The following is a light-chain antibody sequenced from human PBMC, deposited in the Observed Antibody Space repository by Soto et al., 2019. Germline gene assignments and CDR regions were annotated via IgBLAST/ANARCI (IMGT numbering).Light chain of an antibody. CDR3: SSYGGSNNVV. J-gene: IGLJ2*01. CDR2: EVI. CDR1: SSDVGGYKF. V-gene: IGLV2-8*01. Sequence: QSALTQPPSASGSPGQSVTISCTGTSSDVGGYKFVSWYQQHPGKAPKLIIYEVIKRPSGVPDRFSGSKSGNTASLTVSGLQAEDESDYYCSSYGGSNNVVFGGGTKVTVL.